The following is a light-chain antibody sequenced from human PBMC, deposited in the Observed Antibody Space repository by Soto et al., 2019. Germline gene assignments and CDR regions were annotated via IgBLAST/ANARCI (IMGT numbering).Light chain of an antibody. CDR3: QRYYTTPVR. J-gene: IGKJ1*01. CDR1: QSLLH. CDR2: WAS. V-gene: IGKV4-1*01. Sequence: DIVMTQSPDSLAVSLGERATINCKSSQSLLHLAWYQQKPGQPPKLLIYWASTRESGVPDRFSGSGSGTDFTLTISSLQAEDVAVYYCQRYYTTPVRFGQGTKVEIK.